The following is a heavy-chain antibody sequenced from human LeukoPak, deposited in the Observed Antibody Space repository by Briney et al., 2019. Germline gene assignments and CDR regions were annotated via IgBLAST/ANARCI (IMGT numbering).Heavy chain of an antibody. CDR3: ARRVAATGMVDS. D-gene: IGHD6-25*01. CDR2: IYSGGST. J-gene: IGHJ4*02. Sequence: SETLSLTCTVSGGSMTGYYWRWIRQPPGKGLEWIGNIYSGGSTKYNPSLESRVSISVDTSKRQFSLDLSSVTAADTAVYYCARRVAATGMVDSWGQGALVTVSS. CDR1: GGSMTGYY. V-gene: IGHV4-4*09.